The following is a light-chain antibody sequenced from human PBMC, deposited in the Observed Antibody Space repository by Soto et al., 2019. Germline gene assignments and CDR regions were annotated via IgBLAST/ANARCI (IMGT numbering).Light chain of an antibody. J-gene: IGLJ2*01. CDR2: DVT. V-gene: IGLV2-14*03. Sequence: QSALTQPASVSGSPGQSITISCIGTSSDVGGYNYVSWYQQHPGKAPKLVIYDVTIRPSGVSHRFSGSKSGSTASLIISGLQAEDDADYYCSSYTSTTTVIFGGGTQLTVL. CDR3: SSYTSTTTVI. CDR1: SSDVGGYNY.